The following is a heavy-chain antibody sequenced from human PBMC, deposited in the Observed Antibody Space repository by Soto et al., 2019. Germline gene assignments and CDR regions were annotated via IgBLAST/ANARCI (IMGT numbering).Heavy chain of an antibody. V-gene: IGHV3-66*01. D-gene: IGHD1-26*01. CDR3: ARDFVGGDDFDI. J-gene: IGHJ3*02. CDR1: GFTVSSNY. Sequence: EVQLVESGGGLVQPGGSLRLSCAASGFTVSSNYMSWVRQAPGKGLEWVSVIYSGGSTYYADSVKGRFTISRDNSKNKLYLHMNSLRAEDTAVYYCARDFVGGDDFDIWGQGTMVTVSS. CDR2: IYSGGST.